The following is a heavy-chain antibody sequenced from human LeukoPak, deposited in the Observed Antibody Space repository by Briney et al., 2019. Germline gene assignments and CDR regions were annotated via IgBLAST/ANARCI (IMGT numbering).Heavy chain of an antibody. CDR2: IWYDGSNK. V-gene: IGHV3-33*01. CDR1: GFTFSSYG. CDR3: ARTYGYSYGHIDY. J-gene: IGHJ4*02. D-gene: IGHD5-18*01. Sequence: GRSLRLSCAASGFTFSSYGMHWVRQAPGKGLEWVAVIWYDGSNKYYADSVKGRFTISRDNSKNTLYLQMNSLRAEDTAVYYFARTYGYSYGHIDYWGQGTLVTVSS.